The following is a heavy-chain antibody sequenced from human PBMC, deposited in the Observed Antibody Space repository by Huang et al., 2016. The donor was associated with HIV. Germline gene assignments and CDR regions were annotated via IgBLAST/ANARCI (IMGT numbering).Heavy chain of an antibody. CDR1: GFTFSDHY. J-gene: IGHJ6*02. D-gene: IGHD6-19*01. CDR3: TGALASDTGMDV. V-gene: IGHV3-72*01. CDR2: SRNKVRSHTT. Sequence: EVQLVESGGGLVQPGGSLRLSCGASGFTFSDHYMDWVHQAPGKGLVWFGRSRNKVRSHTTEYAESVKGRFTISRDDSETSLYLQMNSLRTEDSAVYYCTGALASDTGMDVWGQGTTVTVSS.